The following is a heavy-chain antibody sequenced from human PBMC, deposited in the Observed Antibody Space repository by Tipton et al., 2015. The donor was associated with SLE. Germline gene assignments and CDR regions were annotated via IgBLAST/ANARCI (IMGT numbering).Heavy chain of an antibody. V-gene: IGHV3-23*01. D-gene: IGHD1-26*01. CDR2: TSESGAGT. J-gene: IGHJ4*02. Sequence: SLRLSCATSGFTFWIHDMGWVRQAPGKGLEWVSVTSESGAGTHYTNSVRGRFTISIDISRDILYLQMNSLRGEDTALDYCVLRPDNEGVGRGYWGQGILVTVSS. CDR1: GFTFWIHD. CDR3: VLRPDNEGVGRGY.